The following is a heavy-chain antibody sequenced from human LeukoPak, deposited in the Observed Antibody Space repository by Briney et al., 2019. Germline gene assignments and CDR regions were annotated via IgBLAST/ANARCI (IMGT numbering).Heavy chain of an antibody. Sequence: SETLSLTCAVSGDSFSSHYWTWVRQSPGAGLEWIGYISHIGRTNYNPSLKSRVTISIDTSKNQFSLKLRSVTAADTAVYYCARDLVTVTKGFDIWGQGTMVSVSS. V-gene: IGHV4-59*11. CDR1: GDSFSSHY. CDR2: ISHIGRT. CDR3: ARDLVTVTKGFDI. J-gene: IGHJ3*02. D-gene: IGHD4-17*01.